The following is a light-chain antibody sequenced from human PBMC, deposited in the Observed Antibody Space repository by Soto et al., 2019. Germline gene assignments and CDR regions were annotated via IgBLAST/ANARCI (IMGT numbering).Light chain of an antibody. CDR1: SSDVGAYNY. Sequence: QSALTQPPSASGSPGQSVTISCTGTSSDVGAYNYVSWYQQHAGKAPKLVIYEVTKRPPGVPDRFADSKSANTAYLTVYGLQAEVGGDYYGSYFASSNTRVFGGGTKLTV. V-gene: IGLV2-8*01. CDR3: SYFASSNTRV. CDR2: EVT. J-gene: IGLJ3*02.